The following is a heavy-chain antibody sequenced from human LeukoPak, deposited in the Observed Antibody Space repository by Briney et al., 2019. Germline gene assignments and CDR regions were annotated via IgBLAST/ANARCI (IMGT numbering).Heavy chain of an antibody. CDR3: ARGGGSYYHAAFDI. CDR2: ISSNGGST. Sequence: GGSLRLSCAASGFTFSSYAMHWVRQAPGKGLEYVSAISSNGGSTYYANSVKGRFTISRDNSKNTLYLQMGSLRAEDMAVYYCARGGGSYYHAAFDIWGQGTMVTVSS. V-gene: IGHV3-64*01. J-gene: IGHJ3*02. CDR1: GFTFSSYA. D-gene: IGHD1-26*01.